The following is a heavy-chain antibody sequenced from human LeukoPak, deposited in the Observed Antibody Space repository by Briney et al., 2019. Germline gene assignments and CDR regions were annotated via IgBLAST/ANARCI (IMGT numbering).Heavy chain of an antibody. Sequence: GSLRLSCAASGFTFSSYWMHWVRQAPGKGLVWVSRINTDGSSTSYADSVKGRFTISRDNSKNTLYLQMNSLRVEDTATYYCARLFSDGSRTGWGQGTLVTVSS. J-gene: IGHJ4*02. CDR2: INTDGSST. V-gene: IGHV3-74*01. D-gene: IGHD3-10*01. CDR3: ARLFSDGSRTG. CDR1: GFTFSSYW.